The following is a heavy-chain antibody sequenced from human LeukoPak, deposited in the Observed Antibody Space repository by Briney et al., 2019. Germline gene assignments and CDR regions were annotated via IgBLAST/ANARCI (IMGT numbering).Heavy chain of an antibody. V-gene: IGHV1-18*04. Sequence: ASVKVSCKASGYTFTSYGISWVRQAPGQGLEWMGWISAYNGNTNYAQKLQGRVTMTTDTSTSTAYMELRSLRSDDTAMYYCAREPYDILTGYLGSRFDPWGQGTLVTVSS. CDR3: AREPYDILTGYLGSRFDP. CDR1: GYTFTSYG. D-gene: IGHD3-9*01. J-gene: IGHJ5*02. CDR2: ISAYNGNT.